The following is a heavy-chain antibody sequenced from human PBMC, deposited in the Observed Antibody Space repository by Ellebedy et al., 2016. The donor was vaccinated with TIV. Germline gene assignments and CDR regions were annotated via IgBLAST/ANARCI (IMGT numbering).Heavy chain of an antibody. D-gene: IGHD4-17*01. Sequence: MPGGSLRLSCTVSGGSISSSTYYWGWIRQPPGKGLEWIGSFNYSGSTYYNPSLKSRVTISVDTSKNQLALKLTSVTAADTAVYYCASRESTVTTGASMGFDPWGQGTLVTVSS. CDR3: ASRESTVTTGASMGFDP. CDR1: GGSISSSTYY. CDR2: FNYSGST. V-gene: IGHV4-39*01. J-gene: IGHJ5*02.